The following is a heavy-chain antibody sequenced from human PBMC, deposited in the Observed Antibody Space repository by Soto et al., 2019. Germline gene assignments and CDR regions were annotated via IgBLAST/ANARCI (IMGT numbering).Heavy chain of an antibody. CDR3: AHNRIVASAGTGYFDY. CDR2: IYWDDDK. V-gene: IGHV2-5*02. D-gene: IGHD6-13*01. J-gene: IGHJ4*02. CDR1: GFELNNYGVA. Sequence: QITLKESGPTLVKPTQTLTLTCTFSGFELNNYGVAVAWIRQPPGTALEWIAVIYWDDDKRYSPSLKSRLTITKDPSKNQVVLTMTNMDPVDTATYYCAHNRIVASAGTGYFDYWGQGTLVTVSS.